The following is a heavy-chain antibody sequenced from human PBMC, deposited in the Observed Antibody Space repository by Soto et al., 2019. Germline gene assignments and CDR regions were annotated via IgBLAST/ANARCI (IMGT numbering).Heavy chain of an antibody. CDR3: AKDKEPDGVWDIDF. Sequence: EVRLLEYGGDLVQPGGSLRLSCAASGFTFRSYTMSWVRQAPGKGLECVSSIIGGNGDTFYAASVTGRFTISRDISKSTLYLQMNGLRVEDTAIYYCAKDKEPDGVWDIDFWGHGTLVTVSS. V-gene: IGHV3-23*01. D-gene: IGHD4-17*01. CDR1: GFTFRSYT. CDR2: IIGGNGDT. J-gene: IGHJ4*01.